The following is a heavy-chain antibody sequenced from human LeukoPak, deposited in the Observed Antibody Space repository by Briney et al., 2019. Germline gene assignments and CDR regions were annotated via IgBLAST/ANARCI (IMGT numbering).Heavy chain of an antibody. CDR2: IYYSGST. CDR1: GGPISSYH. Sequence: DPSETLSLTCTVSGGPISSYHWSWIRQPPGKGLEWIWYIYYSGSTNYNPSLKSRVTISVDTSKNQFSLKLSSVTAADTAVYYCARGNDYGDYEVRDWGQGTLVTVSS. V-gene: IGHV4-59*01. D-gene: IGHD4-17*01. J-gene: IGHJ4*02. CDR3: ARGNDYGDYEVRD.